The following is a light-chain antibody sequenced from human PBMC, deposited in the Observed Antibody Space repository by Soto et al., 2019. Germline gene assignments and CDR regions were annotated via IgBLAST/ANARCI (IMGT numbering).Light chain of an antibody. CDR2: AAS. J-gene: IGKJ1*01. V-gene: IGKV1-39*01. CDR3: QQSYSTPRT. CDR1: QNIRTY. Sequence: DIQMTQSPSSLPGSVGDRVTIAWRASQNIRTYLNWYQQKPGKAPKLLIYAASSLQSGVPSRFSGSGSGTDFTLTISSLQPEDFATYYCQQSYSTPRTVGQGTKVDIK.